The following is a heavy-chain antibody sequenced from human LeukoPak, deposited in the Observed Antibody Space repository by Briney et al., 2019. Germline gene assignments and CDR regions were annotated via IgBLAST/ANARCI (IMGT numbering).Heavy chain of an antibody. Sequence: PGGSLRLSCAASGFTFTSYAMNWVRQAPGKGLEWVSGISANGISTNYADSVKGRFTISRGNSKNTLYLQMNSLRAEDTAVYYCAREISVAGLPIWGQGTMVTVSS. CDR1: GFTFTSYA. CDR3: AREISVAGLPI. D-gene: IGHD6-19*01. J-gene: IGHJ3*02. CDR2: ISANGIST. V-gene: IGHV3-23*01.